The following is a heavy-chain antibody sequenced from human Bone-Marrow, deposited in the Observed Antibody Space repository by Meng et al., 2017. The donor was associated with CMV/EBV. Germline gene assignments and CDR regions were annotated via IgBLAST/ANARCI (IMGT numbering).Heavy chain of an antibody. J-gene: IGHJ6*02. D-gene: IGHD2-2*01. Sequence: GGSLRLSCAASGFIFSKFGMHWVRQAPGKGLEWVAFIRNDGSNKYYADSVKGRFTISRDNSRNTLDLQMNSLRAEDTAVYYCAKDGADIVVEPAAMGYYGMDVWGQGTTVTFSS. CDR1: GFIFSKFG. CDR2: IRNDGSNK. V-gene: IGHV3-30*02. CDR3: AKDGADIVVEPAAMGYYGMDV.